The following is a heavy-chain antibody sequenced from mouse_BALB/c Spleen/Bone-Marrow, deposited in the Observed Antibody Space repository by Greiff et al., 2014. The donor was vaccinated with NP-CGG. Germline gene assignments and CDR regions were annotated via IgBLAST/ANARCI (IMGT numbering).Heavy chain of an antibody. D-gene: IGHD1-2*01. CDR1: GFSLTNYG. V-gene: IGHV2-9*02. Sequence: VKLMESGPGLVAPSQSLSITCTVPGFSLTNYGVHWVRQPPGKGLEWLGVIWADGSTNYNSALMSRLSISKDNSKSQVFFKMNSLQTDDTAMYYCARITTATGAMDYWGQGTSVTVSS. J-gene: IGHJ4*01. CDR3: ARITTATGAMDY. CDR2: IWADGST.